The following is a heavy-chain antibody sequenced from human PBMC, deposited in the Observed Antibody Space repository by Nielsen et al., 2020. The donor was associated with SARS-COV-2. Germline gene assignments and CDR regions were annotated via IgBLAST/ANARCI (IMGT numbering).Heavy chain of an antibody. CDR2: IYYSGST. Sequence: SETLSLTCIVSGGSITTGSYYWSWIRQPPGKGLEWIGYIYYSGSTNYNPSLKSRVTISVDTSKNQFSLKLSSVTAADTAVYYCARDGRYSYGSGFDYWGQGTLVTVSS. CDR1: GGSITTGSYY. V-gene: IGHV4-61*01. CDR3: ARDGRYSYGSGFDY. D-gene: IGHD5-18*01. J-gene: IGHJ4*02.